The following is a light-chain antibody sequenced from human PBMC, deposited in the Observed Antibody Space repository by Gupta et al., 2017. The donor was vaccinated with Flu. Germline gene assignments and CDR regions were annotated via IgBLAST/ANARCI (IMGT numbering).Light chain of an antibody. CDR3: QQYGNTPRT. J-gene: IGKJ1*01. CDR2: SAS. V-gene: IGKV3-20*01. CDR1: QTVNGNY. Sequence: EVVLTQSPGTLSLSPGDRATLSCRASQTVNGNYVAWYQQRPGQAPRLLIFSASSRATGIPDRFRGSGSGTDFSLNINGLEPEDFAVYYCQQYGNTPRTFGQGTKVEIK.